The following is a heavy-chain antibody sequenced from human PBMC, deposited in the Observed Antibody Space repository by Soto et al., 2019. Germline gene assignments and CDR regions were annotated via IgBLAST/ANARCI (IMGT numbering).Heavy chain of an antibody. D-gene: IGHD7-27*01. Sequence: PGGSLLVSCVSSGFTFDGYAMPWVRQVPGKGLDLVQDISWNSGHRKYADSVKGRFIISIDNVKNSLYLQMNSLRGDDTSFYYCARETQPNLGTGCFDYWGQGALVTVSS. CDR3: ARETQPNLGTGCFDY. V-gene: IGHV3-9*01. CDR2: ISWNSGHR. CDR1: GFTFDGYA. J-gene: IGHJ4*02.